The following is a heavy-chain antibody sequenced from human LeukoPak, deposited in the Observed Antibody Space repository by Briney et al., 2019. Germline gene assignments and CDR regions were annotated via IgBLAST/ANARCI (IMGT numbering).Heavy chain of an antibody. V-gene: IGHV6-1*01. CDR2: TYYRSKWYN. J-gene: IGHJ4*02. Sequence: SQTLSLTCGLSGDSVSSDTTAWNWIRQSPSRGLEWLGRTYYRSKWYNGYAVSVKSRITINPDTSKNQFSLHLNSVTPEDTAVYYCVGGPGSLLHWGQGILVTVSS. CDR1: GDSVSSDTTA. CDR3: VGGPGSLLH.